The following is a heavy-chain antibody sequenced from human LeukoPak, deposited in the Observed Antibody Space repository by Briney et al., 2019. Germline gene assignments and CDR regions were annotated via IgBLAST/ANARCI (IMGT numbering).Heavy chain of an antibody. CDR2: INHSGST. CDR1: GVSFSDYY. J-gene: IGHJ5*02. Sequence: SETLSLTCAVYGVSFSDYYWSWLRQPPGKGLEWIGEINHSGSTNYNPSLKSRVTISVDTSKNQFSLNLSSVTAADTAVYYCATRAAGGINWFDPWGQGTLVTVSS. V-gene: IGHV4-34*01. D-gene: IGHD6-13*01. CDR3: ATRAAGGINWFDP.